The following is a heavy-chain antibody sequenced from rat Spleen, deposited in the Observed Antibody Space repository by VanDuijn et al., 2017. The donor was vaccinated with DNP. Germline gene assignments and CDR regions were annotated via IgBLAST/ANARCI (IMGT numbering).Heavy chain of an antibody. D-gene: IGHD1-2*01. CDR1: GFSLTSYG. CDR3: TRDRASSIPFDY. CDR2: IQSGGST. J-gene: IGHJ2*01. Sequence: QVQLKESGPGLVQPSQTLSLTCTVSGFSLTSYGVSWVRQSPGKGLEWMGRIQSGGSTDYNSALKSRLSISRDTSKNQVFLKMNSLQTDDTGTYYCTRDRASSIPFDYWGQGVMVTVSS. V-gene: IGHV2S1*01.